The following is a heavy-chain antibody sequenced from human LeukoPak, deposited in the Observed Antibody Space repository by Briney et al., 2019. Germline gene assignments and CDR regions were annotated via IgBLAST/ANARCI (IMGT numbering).Heavy chain of an antibody. CDR1: GFTFSSYD. CDR2: IRYDGSNE. J-gene: IGHJ4*02. Sequence: GRSLRLSCAAFGFTFSSYDMHWVRQAPGKGPEWVAIIRYDGSNENYADSVKGRFTISRDNSKKTLYLQMSSLRAEDTAVYYCARSRYNLDYWGQGTLVTVSS. D-gene: IGHD5-24*01. V-gene: IGHV3-33*01. CDR3: ARSRYNLDY.